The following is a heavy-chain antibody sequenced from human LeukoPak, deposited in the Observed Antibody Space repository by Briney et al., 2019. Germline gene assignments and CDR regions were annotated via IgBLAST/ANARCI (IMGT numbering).Heavy chain of an antibody. V-gene: IGHV4-39*02. Sequence: SETLSLTCTVSGGSISSSSYYWGWIRQPPAKGLEWIGTIYYSGTTYYNPSLKSRDTLYADTSKNPFSLKLSSVTAADTAVYYCARPGHSYYYMDVWGKGTTVTV. J-gene: IGHJ6*03. D-gene: IGHD1-1*01. CDR3: ARPGHSYYYMDV. CDR1: GGSISSSSYY. CDR2: IYYSGTT.